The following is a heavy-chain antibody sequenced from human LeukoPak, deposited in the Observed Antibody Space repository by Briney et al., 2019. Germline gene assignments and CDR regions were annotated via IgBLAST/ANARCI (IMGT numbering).Heavy chain of an antibody. CDR3: ASDPISYSSGWYGG. D-gene: IGHD6-19*01. V-gene: IGHV1-2*02. Sequence: ASVNVSCTPSGYTFTAYYVHWVRQAPGHGLEWMGWINPNSGGTNYAQKFQGRVTMTRDTSISTAYMELSRLRSDDTAVYYCASDPISYSSGWYGGWGQGTLVTVSS. CDR2: INPNSGGT. CDR1: GYTFTAYY. J-gene: IGHJ4*02.